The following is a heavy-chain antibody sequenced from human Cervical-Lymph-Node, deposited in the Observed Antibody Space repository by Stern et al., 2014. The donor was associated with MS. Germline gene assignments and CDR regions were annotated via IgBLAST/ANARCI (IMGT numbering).Heavy chain of an antibody. V-gene: IGHV5-51*03. Sequence: VQLVQSGAEVKKPGESLKISCKGSEYNFNTHWIAWVRQMPGKGLEWLGNIPPGNSDTRYNPSLQGQVSISADKSITTAYLHFSSLKASDSAMYFCARHGGPNWNHEAHNWFDPWGQGTLVTVSS. D-gene: IGHD1-14*01. CDR3: ARHGGPNWNHEAHNWFDP. CDR1: EYNFNTHW. J-gene: IGHJ5*02. CDR2: IPPGNSDT.